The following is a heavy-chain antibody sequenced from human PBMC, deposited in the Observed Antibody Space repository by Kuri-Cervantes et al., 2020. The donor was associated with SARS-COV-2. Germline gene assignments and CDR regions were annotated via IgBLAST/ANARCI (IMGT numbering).Heavy chain of an antibody. CDR2: ISSSSSTI. V-gene: IGHV3-48*02. D-gene: IGHD1-26*01. J-gene: IGHJ6*02. CDR1: GFTFSSYS. Sequence: GESLKISCAASGFTFSSYSMNWVRQAPGKGLEWVSYISSSSSTIYYADSVKGRFTISRDNAKNSLYLQMNSLRDEDTAVYYCAREAPCRIVGAIRYGMDVWGQGTTVIVSS. CDR3: AREAPCRIVGAIRYGMDV.